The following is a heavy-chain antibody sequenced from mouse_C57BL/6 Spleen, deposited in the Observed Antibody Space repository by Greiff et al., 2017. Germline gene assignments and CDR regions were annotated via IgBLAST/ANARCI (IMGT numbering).Heavy chain of an antibody. CDR2: IRLKSDNYAT. V-gene: IGHV6-3*01. CDR3: TLLRYQRYFDV. J-gene: IGHJ1*03. D-gene: IGHD1-1*01. Sequence: EVKLMESGGGLVQPGGSMKLSCVASGFTFSNYWMNWVRQSPEKGLEWVAQIRLKSDNYATHYAESVKGRFTISRDDSKSSVYLQMNNLRAEDTGIYYCTLLRYQRYFDVWGTGTTVTVSS. CDR1: GFTFSNYW.